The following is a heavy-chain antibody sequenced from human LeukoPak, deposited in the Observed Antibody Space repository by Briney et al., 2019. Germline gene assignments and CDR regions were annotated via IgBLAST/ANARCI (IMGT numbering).Heavy chain of an antibody. Sequence: GGSLISCAASGFIFSSYVMHWVRQAPGKGLEYVSSISSNGVNTYYANSVKGRFTISRDNSKNTLYLQMNSLRAEDTAVYYCAKDTRTISCLEYWGQGTLVTVSS. CDR3: AKDTRTISCLEY. J-gene: IGHJ4*02. CDR2: ISSNGVNT. CDR1: GFIFSSYV. V-gene: IGHV3-64*01. D-gene: IGHD3-3*01.